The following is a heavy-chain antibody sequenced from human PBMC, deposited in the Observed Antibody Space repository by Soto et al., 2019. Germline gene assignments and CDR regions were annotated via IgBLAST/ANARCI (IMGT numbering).Heavy chain of an antibody. V-gene: IGHV3-30*03. D-gene: IGHD5-18*01. Sequence: QVQLVESGGGVVQPGRSLRLSCAASGFTFSSYAMHWVRQAPGKGLEWVAVISYDASTKYYADSVKGRFTISRDNSKNTLYLQMNSLRAEDTAVYYCATNRYGYVSTYYFGYWGQGTLVTVSS. J-gene: IGHJ4*02. CDR3: ATNRYGYVSTYYFGY. CDR2: ISYDASTK. CDR1: GFTFSSYA.